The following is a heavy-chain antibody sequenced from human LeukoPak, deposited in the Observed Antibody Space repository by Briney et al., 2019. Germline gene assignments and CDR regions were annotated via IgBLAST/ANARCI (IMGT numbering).Heavy chain of an antibody. CDR1: GGSISSSSYY. V-gene: IGHV4-39*01. D-gene: IGHD3-9*01. CDR2: IYYSGST. J-gene: IGHJ4*02. CDR3: ARHRPHYDILTGLYYFDY. Sequence: PSETLSLTCTVSGGSISSSSYYWGWLRQPPGKGLEWIGSIYYSGSTYYNPSLKSRVTISVDTSKNQFSLKLSSVTAADTAVYYCARHRPHYDILTGLYYFDYWGQGTLVTVSS.